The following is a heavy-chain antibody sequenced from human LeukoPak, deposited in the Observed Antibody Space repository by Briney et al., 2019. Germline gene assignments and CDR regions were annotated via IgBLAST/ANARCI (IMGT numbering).Heavy chain of an antibody. CDR3: AILVVKGRPSWFDP. CDR2: IYYSGST. J-gene: IGHJ5*02. CDR1: GGSISSSSYY. D-gene: IGHD3-22*01. V-gene: IGHV4-39*01. Sequence: SETLSLICTVSGGSISSSSYYWGWIRQPPGKGLEWIGSIYYSGSTYYNPSLKSRVTISVDTSKNQFSLKLSSVTAADTAVYYCAILVVKGRPSWFDPWGQGTLVTVSS.